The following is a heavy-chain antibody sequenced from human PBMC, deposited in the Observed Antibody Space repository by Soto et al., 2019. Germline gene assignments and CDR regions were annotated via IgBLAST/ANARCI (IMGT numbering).Heavy chain of an antibody. J-gene: IGHJ4*02. CDR1: YT. V-gene: IGHV1-3*01. CDR3: ARELQGLYYFDY. Sequence: YTMHWVRQAPGQRLEWMGWINGGNGNTKYSQKFQGRVTITRDTSASTAYMELSSLRSDDTAVYYCARELQGLYYFDYWGQGTLVTVSS. D-gene: IGHD4-4*01. CDR2: INGGNGNT.